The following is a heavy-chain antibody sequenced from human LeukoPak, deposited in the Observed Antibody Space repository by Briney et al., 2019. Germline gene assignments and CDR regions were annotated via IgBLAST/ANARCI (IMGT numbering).Heavy chain of an antibody. Sequence: ASVKVSCKASGYTFTSYGISWVRQAPGQGLEWMGWISAYNGNTNYAQKLQGRVTMTTDTSTSTAYMELRSLRSDDTAVYYCAREWGLESSGYFYAYWGQGTLVTVSS. CDR3: AREWGLESSGYFYAY. D-gene: IGHD3-22*01. CDR1: GYTFTSYG. V-gene: IGHV1-18*01. CDR2: ISAYNGNT. J-gene: IGHJ4*02.